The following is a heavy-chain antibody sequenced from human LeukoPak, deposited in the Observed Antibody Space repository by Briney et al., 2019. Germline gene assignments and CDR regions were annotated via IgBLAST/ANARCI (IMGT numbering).Heavy chain of an antibody. D-gene: IGHD6-19*01. CDR1: GFTFSSYA. J-gene: IGHJ4*02. V-gene: IGHV3-30*04. Sequence: PGRSLRLSCAASGFTFSSYAMHWVRQAPGKGLEWVAVISYDGSNKDYADFVKGRFIISRDNSKNTLYVQMNSLRAEDTAVYYCARERPRAVAGEIDYWGQGTLVTVSS. CDR2: ISYDGSNK. CDR3: ARERPRAVAGEIDY.